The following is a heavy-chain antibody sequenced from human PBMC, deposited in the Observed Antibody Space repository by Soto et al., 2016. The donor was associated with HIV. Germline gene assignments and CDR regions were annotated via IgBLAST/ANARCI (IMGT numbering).Heavy chain of an antibody. D-gene: IGHD3-10*01. J-gene: IGHJ6*02. Sequence: EVQLLESGGGLVQSGGSLRLSCAASGFTFSNCAMNWVRQVPGKGLEWVSAISGSGDITYYTDSVKGRFTISRDNSRDTLYLQMNSLRAEDAALYYCAKDPALYGSGSPYGMDVWGQGTTVTVSS. V-gene: IGHV3-23*01. CDR1: GFTFSNCA. CDR2: ISGSGDIT. CDR3: AKDPALYGSGSPYGMDV.